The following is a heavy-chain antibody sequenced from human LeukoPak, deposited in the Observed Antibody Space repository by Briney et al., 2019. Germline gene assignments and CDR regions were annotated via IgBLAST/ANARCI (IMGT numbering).Heavy chain of an antibody. CDR1: GYAFTAYY. J-gene: IGHJ3*02. CDR2: INPDSGDT. CDR3: ARDSTSLGAFAI. Sequence: ASVKVPCKASGYAFTAYYLHWVRQAPGQGLEWMGRINPDSGDTNYAQKFQGGVTMTRDTSITTAYMDLTRLGSDDTAIYYCARDSTSLGAFAIWGRGTVVTVSS. V-gene: IGHV1-2*06. D-gene: IGHD1-1*01.